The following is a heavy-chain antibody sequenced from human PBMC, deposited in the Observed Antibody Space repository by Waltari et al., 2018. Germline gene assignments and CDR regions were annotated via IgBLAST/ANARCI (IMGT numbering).Heavy chain of an antibody. V-gene: IGHV3-48*03. CDR3: ARPSTEYYYYYYYMDV. CDR1: GFTFSNYE. CDR2: ISNSGSTT. Sequence: EVQVVESGGGLVQPGGSLRLSCVASGFTFSNYEMNWVRQAPGKGLEWVSYISNSGSTTYYADSVKGRFTISRDNAKNSMYLKMDSLRAEDTAVYYCARPSTEYYYYYYYMDVWGKGTTVTVS. J-gene: IGHJ6*03.